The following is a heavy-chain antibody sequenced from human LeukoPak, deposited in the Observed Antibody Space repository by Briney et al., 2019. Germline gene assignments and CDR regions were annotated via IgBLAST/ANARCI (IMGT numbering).Heavy chain of an antibody. J-gene: IGHJ4*02. Sequence: GASVKVSCKASGYTFTSYDINWVRQATGQGLEWMGWMNPNSGNTGYAQKFQGRVTMTRDMSTSTVYMELSSLRSEDTAVYYCARGYYYDSSGHPLDYWGQGTLVTVSS. CDR2: MNPNSGNT. V-gene: IGHV1-8*02. CDR1: GYTFTSYD. CDR3: ARGYYYDSSGHPLDY. D-gene: IGHD3-22*01.